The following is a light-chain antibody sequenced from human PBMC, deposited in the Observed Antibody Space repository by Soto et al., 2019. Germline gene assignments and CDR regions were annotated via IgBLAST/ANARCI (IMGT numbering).Light chain of an antibody. CDR3: QVWDSNSDLYV. J-gene: IGLJ1*01. V-gene: IGLV3-21*02. Sequence: SYELAQPPSVSVAPGQTATIPCGGSNIGRKSVHWYQQKPGQAPVLVVYDSSDRSSGIPERFSGSNSGDTATLTISRVEAGDEADYYCQVWDSNSDLYVFGTGTKGTVL. CDR1: NIGRKS. CDR2: DSS.